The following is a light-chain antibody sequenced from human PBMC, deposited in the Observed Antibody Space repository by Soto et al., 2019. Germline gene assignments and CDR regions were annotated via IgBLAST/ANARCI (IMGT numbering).Light chain of an antibody. CDR3: SADTVSRTYV. CDR1: SSDVGGYNY. V-gene: IGLV2-14*01. Sequence: QSALTQPAYVSGSPGQSITISCTGTSSDVGGYNYVSWYQQHPGKAPKLMIYNVYDRPSGISYRFSGSKSGNTASLTISGLQGEDEADYYCSADTVSRTYVFGTGTKVTVL. J-gene: IGLJ1*01. CDR2: NVY.